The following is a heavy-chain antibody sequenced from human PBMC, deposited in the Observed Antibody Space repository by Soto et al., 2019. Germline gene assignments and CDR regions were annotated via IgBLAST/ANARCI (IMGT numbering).Heavy chain of an antibody. CDR1: GGSISDDY. J-gene: IGHJ5*02. CDR2: MYKGGSI. V-gene: IGHV4-4*09. CDR3: ARSYYDRSGYAVDP. Sequence: QVQLQESGPGLVKPSETLSLTCRVSGGSISDDYWSWIRLPPGKRLEWIGYMYKGGSINYNPSLKSRVTFSVDTYKNQFSLKLRSVTAADTAVYYCARSYYDRSGYAVDPWGQGTLVTVSS. D-gene: IGHD3-22*01.